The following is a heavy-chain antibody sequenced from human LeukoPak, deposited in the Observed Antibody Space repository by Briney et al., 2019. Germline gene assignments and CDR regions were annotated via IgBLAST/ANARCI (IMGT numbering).Heavy chain of an antibody. Sequence: GGSLRLSCAASGFTFDDYAMHWVRQAPGKGLEWVSAISGSGGSTYYADSVKGRFTISRDNSKNTLYLQMNSLRAEDTAVYYCASAPFDWFFSGRDYWGQGTLVTVSS. CDR3: ASAPFDWFFSGRDY. D-gene: IGHD3-9*01. CDR2: ISGSGGST. CDR1: GFTFDDYA. V-gene: IGHV3-23*01. J-gene: IGHJ4*02.